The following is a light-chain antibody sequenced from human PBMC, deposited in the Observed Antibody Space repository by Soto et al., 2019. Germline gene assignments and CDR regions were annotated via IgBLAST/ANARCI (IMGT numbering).Light chain of an antibody. J-gene: IGKJ1*01. CDR3: QHYNSYSEA. V-gene: IGKV1-5*03. Sequence: IHMTHSPSTLSASVLHSVSISFLASQSISSWLAWYQQKPGKAPKLLIYKASSLESGVPSRFSGSGSGTEFTLTISSLQPDDFATYYCQHYNSYSEAFGQGTKVDIK. CDR1: QSISSW. CDR2: KAS.